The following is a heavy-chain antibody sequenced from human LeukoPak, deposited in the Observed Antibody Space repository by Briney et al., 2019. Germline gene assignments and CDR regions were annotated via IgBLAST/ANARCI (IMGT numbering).Heavy chain of an antibody. CDR3: TKCTRPSYGSGWCNWFDP. D-gene: IGHD6-19*01. V-gene: IGHV3-30-3*02. J-gene: IGHJ5*02. CDR2: ISYDGSNK. Sequence: GGSLRLSCAASGFTFSSYAMHWVRQAPGKGLEWVAVISYDGSNKYYADSVKGRFTISRDNSKNTLYLQMNGLRAEDTALYYCTKCTRPSYGSGWCNWFDPWGQGTLVTVSS. CDR1: GFTFSSYA.